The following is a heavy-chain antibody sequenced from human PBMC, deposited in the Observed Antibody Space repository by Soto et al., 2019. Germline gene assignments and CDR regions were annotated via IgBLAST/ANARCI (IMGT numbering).Heavy chain of an antibody. CDR3: ASLPITMVRGVTAGD. V-gene: IGHV4-34*01. D-gene: IGHD3-10*01. CDR1: GGSFSGYY. CDR2: INHSGST. J-gene: IGHJ4*02. Sequence: QVQLQQWGAGLLKPSETLSLTCAVYGGSFSGYYWSWIRQPPGKGLEWIGEINHSGSTNYNPSLKSRVTISVDTSKNQFSLKLSSVTAADTAVYYCASLPITMVRGVTAGDWGQGTLVTVSS.